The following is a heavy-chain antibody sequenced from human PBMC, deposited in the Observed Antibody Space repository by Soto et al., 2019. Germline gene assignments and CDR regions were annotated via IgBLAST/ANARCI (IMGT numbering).Heavy chain of an antibody. CDR2: ISGSGGST. V-gene: IGHV3-23*01. J-gene: IGHJ5*02. Sequence: GSLRVTCAASGXTVSRYAMSWVRQAPGKGLEWVSAISGSGGSTYYADSVNGRFTISRDNSKNTMYLKMNRLRAEDTAVYYCAKRSPTTTWGQGTLGPVSS. CDR1: GXTVSRYA. D-gene: IGHD4-17*01. CDR3: AKRSPTTT.